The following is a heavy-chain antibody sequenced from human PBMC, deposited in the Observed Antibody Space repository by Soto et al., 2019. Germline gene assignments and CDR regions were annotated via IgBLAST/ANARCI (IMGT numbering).Heavy chain of an antibody. CDR2: ISYDGSNE. D-gene: IGHD3-3*01. CDR1: GFTFSING. CDR3: VKDRSFYDFWGGFDY. J-gene: IGHJ4*02. V-gene: IGHV3-30*18. Sequence: QVQLVESGGGVVQPGRSLRLSCAASGFTFSINGMNWVRQAPGKGLEWVAIISYDGSNEYYADSVKGRFTISRDNSRSTLYLQMNSLGTEDTAVYYCVKDRSFYDFWGGFDYWGQGTLVTVSS.